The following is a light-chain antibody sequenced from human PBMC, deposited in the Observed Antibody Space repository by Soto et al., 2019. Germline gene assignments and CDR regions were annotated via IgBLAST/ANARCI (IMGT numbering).Light chain of an antibody. CDR1: SSDVGGYKY. CDR2: EVN. V-gene: IGLV2-14*01. CDR3: SSFSSSSTPYV. Sequence: QSALTQPASVSGSPGQSITISCTGTSSDVGGYKYVSWYQQHPGKGPKLMIYEVNGRPSGVSDRFSGSKSGNTASLTISGLQPEDEADYYCSSFSSSSTPYVFGTGTKLTVL. J-gene: IGLJ1*01.